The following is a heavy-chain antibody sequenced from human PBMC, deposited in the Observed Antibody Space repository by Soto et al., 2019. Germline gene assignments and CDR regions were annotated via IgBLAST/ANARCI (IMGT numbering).Heavy chain of an antibody. CDR2: INHTGGT. CDR3: ATRITVFGLLIPPFDP. Sequence: PSETLSLTCVVYGGSVNGYYWNWIRQPPGKGLEWIGEINHTGGTNYNPSLKGRVTMSVDTSKNQFSLRLSSVTAADTAIYYCATRITVFGLLIPPFDPWGQGTQVTVS. D-gene: IGHD3-3*01. J-gene: IGHJ5*02. V-gene: IGHV4-34*01. CDR1: GGSVNGYY.